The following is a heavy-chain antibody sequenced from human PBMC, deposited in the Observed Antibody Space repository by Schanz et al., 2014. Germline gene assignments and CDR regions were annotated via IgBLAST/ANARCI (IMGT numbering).Heavy chain of an antibody. V-gene: IGHV3-9*01. CDR1: GFIFEDYA. Sequence: EVQLVESGGGLVQPGRSLRLSCAASGFIFEDYAMYWVRQAPGKGLEWVSGISWNSGSIGYADSVKGRFTISRDNSKNTVSLQMNSLRAEDTAVYYCAKDSGGACESNDCYEFDSWGQGTLVTVSS. J-gene: IGHJ4*02. CDR2: ISWNSGSI. CDR3: AKDSGGACESNDCYEFDS. D-gene: IGHD2-21*02.